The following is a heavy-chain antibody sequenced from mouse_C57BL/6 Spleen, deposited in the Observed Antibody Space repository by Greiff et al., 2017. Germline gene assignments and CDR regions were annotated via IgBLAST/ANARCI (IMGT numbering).Heavy chain of an antibody. CDR3: ARFHYYGSSYEPSYYFDY. CDR1: GYTFTSYW. V-gene: IGHV1-55*01. Sequence: VQLQQPGAELVKPGASVKMSCKASGYTFTSYWITWVKQRPGQGLEWIGDIYPGSGSTNYNEKFKGKATLTVDPSSSTAYLQLSSLTSEDSAVYYCARFHYYGSSYEPSYYFDYWGQGTTLTVSS. CDR2: IYPGSGST. J-gene: IGHJ2*01. D-gene: IGHD1-1*01.